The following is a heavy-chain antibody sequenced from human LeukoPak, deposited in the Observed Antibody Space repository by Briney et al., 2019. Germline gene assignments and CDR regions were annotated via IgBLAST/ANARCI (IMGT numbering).Heavy chain of an antibody. D-gene: IGHD6-13*01. Sequence: GRSLRLSCAASGFTFSSYAMHWVRQAPGKGLEWVAVISYDGSNKYYADSVKGRFTIFRDNSKNTLYLQMNSLRAEDTAVYYCAREGSWYEFDYWGQGTLVTVSS. CDR2: ISYDGSNK. CDR3: AREGSWYEFDY. CDR1: GFTFSSYA. J-gene: IGHJ4*02. V-gene: IGHV3-30-3*01.